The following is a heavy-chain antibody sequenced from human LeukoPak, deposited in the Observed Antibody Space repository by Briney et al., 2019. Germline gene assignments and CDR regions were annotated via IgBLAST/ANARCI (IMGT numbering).Heavy chain of an antibody. J-gene: IGHJ4*02. V-gene: IGHV5-10-1*01. CDR2: IDPSDSYT. CDR1: GYSFTSYW. Sequence: KLGESLKISCKGSGYSFTSYWISWVRQMPGKGLEWMGRIDPSDSYTNYSPSFQGHVTISADKSISTAYLQWSSLKAPDTAMYYCARHLPSTYYYDSSAYPPDDYWGQGTLVTVSS. CDR3: ARHLPSTYYYDSSAYPPDDY. D-gene: IGHD3-22*01.